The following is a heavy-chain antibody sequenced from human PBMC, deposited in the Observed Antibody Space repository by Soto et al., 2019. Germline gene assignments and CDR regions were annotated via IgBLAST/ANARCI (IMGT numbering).Heavy chain of an antibody. CDR2: IYYSGST. J-gene: IGHJ4*02. D-gene: IGHD4-17*01. CDR3: ARPYGDYLTYYFDH. Sequence: PSETLSLTCTVSGGSISSSSYYWGWIRQPPGKGLEWIGSIYYSGSTYYNPSLKSRVTISVDTSKNQFSLKLSSVTAADTAVYYCARPYGDYLTYYFDHWGQGTLVTVSS. CDR1: GGSISSSSYY. V-gene: IGHV4-39*01.